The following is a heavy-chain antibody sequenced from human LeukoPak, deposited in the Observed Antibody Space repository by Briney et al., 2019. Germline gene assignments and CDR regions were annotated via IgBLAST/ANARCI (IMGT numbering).Heavy chain of an antibody. CDR3: ARVPRPYGGSYYFDY. CDR2: IYNSGYT. V-gene: IGHV4-30-4*01. CDR1: GGSISGGDYY. Sequence: SQTLSLTCTVSGGSISGGDYYWSWIRQPPGKGLEWIGYIYNSGYTYYNPSLRSRVTISVDTSKNQFSLNLSSVTAADTALYYCARVPRPYGGSYYFDYWGQGTLVTVSS. J-gene: IGHJ4*02. D-gene: IGHD4-23*01.